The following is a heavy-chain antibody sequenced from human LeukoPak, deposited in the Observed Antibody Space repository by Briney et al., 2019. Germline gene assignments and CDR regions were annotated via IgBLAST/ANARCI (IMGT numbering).Heavy chain of an antibody. CDR2: INPNSGGT. V-gene: IGHV1-2*02. CDR1: GYTFTGYY. CDR3: ARRAGDFWSGPYYYFDY. J-gene: IGHJ4*02. D-gene: IGHD3-3*01. Sequence: ASVKVSCKASGYTFTGYYMHWVRQAPGQGLEWMGWINPNSGGTNYAQKFQGRVTMTRDTSISTAYMELSRLRSDDTAVYYCARRAGDFWSGPYYYFDYWGQGSLVTVSS.